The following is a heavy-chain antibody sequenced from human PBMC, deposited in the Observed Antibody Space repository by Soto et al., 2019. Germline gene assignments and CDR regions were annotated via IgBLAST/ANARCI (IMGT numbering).Heavy chain of an antibody. CDR3: ARDYRLITSDEDYGMDV. V-gene: IGHV3-33*01. J-gene: IGHJ6*02. CDR2: IWYDGSNK. D-gene: IGHD3-16*02. Sequence: GGSLRLSCAASGFTFSSYGMHWVRQAPGKGLEWVAVIWYDGSNKYYADSVKGRFTISRDNSKNTLYLQMNSLRAEDTAVYYCARDYRLITSDEDYGMDVWGQGTTVTVSS. CDR1: GFTFSSYG.